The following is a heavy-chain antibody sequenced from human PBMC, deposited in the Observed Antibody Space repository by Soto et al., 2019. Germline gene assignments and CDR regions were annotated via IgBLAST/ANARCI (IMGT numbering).Heavy chain of an antibody. Sequence: EVQLVETGGGLIQPGGSLRLSCAASGFTVSNNYMSWVRQAPGKGLEWVSLIYSGGSTFYAGSGKGRFTISRDNSKNTLFLQMNSLRDEDKAVYFCATYTSLDYWGQGRLVTVSS. J-gene: IGHJ4*02. V-gene: IGHV3-53*02. CDR1: GFTVSNNY. CDR3: ATYTSLDY. CDR2: IYSGGST. D-gene: IGHD2-2*02.